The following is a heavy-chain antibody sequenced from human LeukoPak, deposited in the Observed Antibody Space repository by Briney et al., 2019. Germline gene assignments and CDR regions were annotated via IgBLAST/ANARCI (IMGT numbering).Heavy chain of an antibody. J-gene: IGHJ4*02. CDR2: IKSKTTGGTA. D-gene: IGHD3-22*01. CDR1: GFTFSDVW. CDR3: TTTFPRDSSGSR. V-gene: IGHV3-15*01. Sequence: GGSLRLSCAASGFTFSDVWMAWVRQAPGKGLEWVGRIKSKTTGGTADYAAPVKGRFTISRDDSKNMLYLQMNSLETEDTAVYYCTTTFPRDSSGSRWGQGTLVTVSS.